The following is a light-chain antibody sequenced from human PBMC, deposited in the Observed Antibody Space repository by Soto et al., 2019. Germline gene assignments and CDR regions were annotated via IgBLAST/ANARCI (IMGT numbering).Light chain of an antibody. V-gene: IGKV1-33*01. CDR1: HDVSRN. J-gene: IGKJ4*01. Sequence: DIQMTQSPSSLSASVGDRVTIACQSSHDVSRNLNWLQQKPGEAPKLLIYDASNLERGVPSRFSGSGSEKDFTFIIICLQPEDVTKYYCQQYSSMVTFGGGTAIEIK. CDR3: QQYSSMVT. CDR2: DAS.